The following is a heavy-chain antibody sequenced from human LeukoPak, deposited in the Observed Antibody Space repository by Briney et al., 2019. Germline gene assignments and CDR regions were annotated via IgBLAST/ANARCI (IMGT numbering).Heavy chain of an antibody. CDR3: ARHLQTTYVGATLDY. J-gene: IGHJ4*02. Sequence: SETLSLTCTVSGGSISSGDYYWGWIRQPPGKGLEWIGSIYHSGSTYYNPSLKSRVTISVDTSKNQFSLKLSSVTAADTAVYYCARHLQTTYVGATLDYWGQGTLVTVSS. V-gene: IGHV4-39*01. CDR1: GGSISSGDYY. CDR2: IYHSGST. D-gene: IGHD1-26*01.